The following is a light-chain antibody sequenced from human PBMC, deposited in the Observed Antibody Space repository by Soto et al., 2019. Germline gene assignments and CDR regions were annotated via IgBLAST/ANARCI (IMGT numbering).Light chain of an antibody. J-gene: IGLJ2*01. Sequence: QSVLTQPASVSGSPGQSITISCTGTSSDVGAYGYVSWYPQHPGKAPKLMIYEVSYRPSGVSNRFSGSKSGNAASLTISGLQAEDEADYYCSSYATSSTVVFGGGTKLTVL. CDR1: SSDVGAYGY. CDR2: EVS. CDR3: SSYATSSTVV. V-gene: IGLV2-14*01.